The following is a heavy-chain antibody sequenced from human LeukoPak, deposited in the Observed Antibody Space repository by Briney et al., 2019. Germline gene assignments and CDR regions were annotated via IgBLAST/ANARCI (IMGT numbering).Heavy chain of an antibody. Sequence: GGSLRLSCAAPGFNFSSHWMHWVRQPPGKGLVWVSRINSDGSHTTYANSMKGRFTISRDNAKNTLYLQMNSLRAEDTSVYYCVRASGTDSSGYVEIDFWGQGTLVTVSS. V-gene: IGHV3-74*01. CDR1: GFNFSSHW. D-gene: IGHD3-22*01. CDR2: INSDGSHT. J-gene: IGHJ4*02. CDR3: VRASGTDSSGYVEIDF.